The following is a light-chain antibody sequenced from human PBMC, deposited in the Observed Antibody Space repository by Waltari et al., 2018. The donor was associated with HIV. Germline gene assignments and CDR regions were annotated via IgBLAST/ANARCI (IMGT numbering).Light chain of an antibody. CDR1: QDIRNF. CDR3: QQYNNVPLT. J-gene: IGKJ4*01. Sequence: DIQMTQSPPSLSASVGDRVTITCQASQDIRNFLNWYQQKPGQVPKLLIYDASNLETGVPSRFSGSGSGTDFTLTISSLQPDDIATYYCQQYNNVPLTLGGGTKVEIK. V-gene: IGKV1-33*01. CDR2: DAS.